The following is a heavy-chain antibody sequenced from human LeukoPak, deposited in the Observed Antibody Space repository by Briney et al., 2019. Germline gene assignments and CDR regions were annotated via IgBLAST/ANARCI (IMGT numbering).Heavy chain of an antibody. CDR2: IKHSGST. V-gene: IGHV4-34*01. Sequence: PSETLSPTCAVYGGSFSGYYWSWIRQPPGKGLEWIGEIKHSGSTNYNPSLKSRVTISVDTSKNQFSLKLSSVTAADTAVYYCARGRLRWPFDYWGQGTLVTVTS. CDR3: ARGRLRWPFDY. J-gene: IGHJ4*02. D-gene: IGHD5-18*01. CDR1: GGSFSGYY.